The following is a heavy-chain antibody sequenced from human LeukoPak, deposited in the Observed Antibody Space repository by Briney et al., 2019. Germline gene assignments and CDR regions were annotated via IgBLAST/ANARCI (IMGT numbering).Heavy chain of an antibody. CDR3: AREGGGSGLWYYDL. J-gene: IGHJ2*01. Sequence: PGGSLRLSCAASGFTFSSYSMHWVRQAPGKGPEFVSVIGGDGVTTFYADSVKDRFTISRDNSKNTLYLEMGSLRAEDMAVYYCAREGGGSGLWYYDLWGRGTLVTVSS. D-gene: IGHD1-26*01. CDR1: GFTFSSYS. CDR2: IGGDGVTT. V-gene: IGHV3-64*02.